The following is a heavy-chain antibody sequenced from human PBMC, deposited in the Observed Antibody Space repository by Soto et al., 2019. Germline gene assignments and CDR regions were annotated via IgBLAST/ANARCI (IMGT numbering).Heavy chain of an antibody. Sequence: GGSLRLSCEGSGFTFRNYGIHWVRQAPDKGLEWVAVVSYDGGKKYYGDSVKGRFTISRDNSKTSVYLQMNSLRPEDTAVYYCAKDRSLGYCSGGDCYYYYGMDVWGQGTTVTVSS. D-gene: IGHD2-8*02. CDR2: VSYDGGKK. J-gene: IGHJ6*02. CDR1: GFTFRNYG. CDR3: AKDRSLGYCSGGDCYYYYGMDV. V-gene: IGHV3-30*18.